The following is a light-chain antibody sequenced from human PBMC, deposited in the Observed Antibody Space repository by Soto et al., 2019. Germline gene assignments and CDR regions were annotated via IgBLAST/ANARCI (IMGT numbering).Light chain of an antibody. J-gene: IGKJ4*01. CDR2: DAS. CDR1: QSVINNY. CDR3: QQSSFSPLT. V-gene: IGKV3-20*01. Sequence: EIVLTQSPGTLSLSPGERATLSCRASQSVINNYLAWFQQKPGQAPRLLIYDASNRATSIPDRFSGSGSGTDFTLTISRLEPEDFAVYYCQQSSFSPLTFGGGTRVEIK.